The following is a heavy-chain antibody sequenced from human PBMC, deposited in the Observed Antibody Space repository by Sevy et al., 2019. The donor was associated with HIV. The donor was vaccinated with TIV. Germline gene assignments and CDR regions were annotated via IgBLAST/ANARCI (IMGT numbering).Heavy chain of an antibody. CDR2: IRYDGSNK. CDR1: GFTFSSYG. J-gene: IGHJ6*02. CDR3: AKPVFGDYVDYYYGMDV. V-gene: IGHV3-30*02. D-gene: IGHD4-17*01. Sequence: GGSLRLSCAASGFTFSSYGMHWVRQAPGKGLEWVAFIRYDGSNKYYANSVKGRFTISKDNSKNTLYLQMNSLGAEDTAVYYCAKPVFGDYVDYYYGMDVWGQGTTVTVSS.